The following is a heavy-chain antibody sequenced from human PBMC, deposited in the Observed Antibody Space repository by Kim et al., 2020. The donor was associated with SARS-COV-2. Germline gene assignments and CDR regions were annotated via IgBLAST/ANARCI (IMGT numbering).Heavy chain of an antibody. CDR1: GYTFTGYY. CDR3: ARVESIAVADKRLYYFDY. D-gene: IGHD6-19*01. J-gene: IGHJ4*02. CDR2: INPNSGGT. V-gene: IGHV1-2*06. Sequence: ASVKVSCKASGYTFTGYYMHWVRQAPGQGLEWMGRINPNSGGTNYAQKFQGRVTMTRDTSISTAYMELSRLRSDDTAVYYCARVESIAVADKRLYYFDYWGQGTLVTVSS.